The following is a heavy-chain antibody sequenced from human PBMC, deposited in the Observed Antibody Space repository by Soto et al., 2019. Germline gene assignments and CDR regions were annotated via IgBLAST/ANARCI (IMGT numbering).Heavy chain of an antibody. Sequence: SETLSLTCAVYGGSFSGYYWSWIRQPPGKGLEWIGEINHSGSTNYNPSLKSRVTISVDTSKNQFSLKLSSVTAADTAVYYCARGEVAAAGTGYYYGMDVWGQGTTVTVSS. CDR1: GGSFSGYY. V-gene: IGHV4-34*01. CDR2: INHSGST. D-gene: IGHD6-13*01. CDR3: ARGEVAAAGTGYYYGMDV. J-gene: IGHJ6*02.